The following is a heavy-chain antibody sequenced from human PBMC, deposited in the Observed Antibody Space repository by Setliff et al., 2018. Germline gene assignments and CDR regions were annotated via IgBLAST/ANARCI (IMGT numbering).Heavy chain of an antibody. CDR1: GFTFSNYA. CDR2: ISGSGDST. V-gene: IGHV3-23*01. D-gene: IGHD7-27*01. CDR3: AALDWGENSYNVDV. Sequence: GGSLRLSCVASGFTFSNYAMSWVRQAPGKGPEWVSTISGSGDSTYYADAMRGRFTISRDNSKNSLYLQMVSLRGEDTGVYFCAALDWGENSYNVDVWGKGTTVTVSS. J-gene: IGHJ6*03.